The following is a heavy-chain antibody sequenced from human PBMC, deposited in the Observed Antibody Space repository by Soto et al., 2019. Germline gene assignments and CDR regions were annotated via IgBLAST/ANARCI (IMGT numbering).Heavy chain of an antibody. CDR2: IYYSGST. J-gene: IGHJ4*02. CDR3: ARQSCSSTSCYDGDFDY. Sequence: SETLSLTCTVSGGSISSYYLSWIRQPPGKGLEWIGYIYYSGSTSYNPSLKSRVTISVDTSKNQFSLKLSSVTAADTAVYYCARQSCSSTSCYDGDFDYWGQGTLVTVSS. D-gene: IGHD2-2*01. CDR1: GGSISSYY. V-gene: IGHV4-59*08.